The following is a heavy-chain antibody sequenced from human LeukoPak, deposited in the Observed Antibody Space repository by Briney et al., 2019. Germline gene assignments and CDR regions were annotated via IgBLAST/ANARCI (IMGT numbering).Heavy chain of an antibody. D-gene: IGHD3-10*01. Sequence: GGSLRLSCSASGFTFSSYAMHWVRQAPGKGLEWVAVISYDGSNTYYADSVKGRFTISRDNSKNTLYLQMNSLRAGDTAVYYCARTLMEQVVRGGFDYWGQGTQVTVSS. CDR3: ARTLMEQVVRGGFDY. J-gene: IGHJ4*02. CDR1: GFTFSSYA. CDR2: ISYDGSNT. V-gene: IGHV3-30*04.